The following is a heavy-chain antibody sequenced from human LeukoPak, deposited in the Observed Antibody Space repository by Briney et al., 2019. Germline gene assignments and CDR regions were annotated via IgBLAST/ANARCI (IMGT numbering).Heavy chain of an antibody. J-gene: IGHJ6*03. CDR3: ARDGVAAAGTPLYDYYYMDV. V-gene: IGHV3-30*07. Sequence: GGSLRLTCAASGFTFSSYAMHWVRQAPGKGLEWVAAISYDGSNKYHAESVKGRFTISRDNSKNTLYLQMNSLRAEDTAVYYCARDGVAAAGTPLYDYYYMDVWGKGTTVTVSS. D-gene: IGHD6-13*01. CDR1: GFTFSSYA. CDR2: ISYDGSNK.